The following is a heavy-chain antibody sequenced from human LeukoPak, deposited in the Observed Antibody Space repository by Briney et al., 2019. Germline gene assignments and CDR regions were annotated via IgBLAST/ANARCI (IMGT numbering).Heavy chain of an antibody. CDR1: GYSFTTYW. J-gene: IGHJ4*02. V-gene: IGHV5-51*01. CDR3: ARLGTYWSNYYFEY. Sequence: GESLNISCQGSGYSFTTYWIGWVGQMPGKGLECMGIIYPGDSDTRYSPSFQGQVTISADKSINTAYLQWSSLKASDTAMYYCARLGTYWSNYYFEYWGQGTLVTVSS. D-gene: IGHD3-10*01. CDR2: IYPGDSDT.